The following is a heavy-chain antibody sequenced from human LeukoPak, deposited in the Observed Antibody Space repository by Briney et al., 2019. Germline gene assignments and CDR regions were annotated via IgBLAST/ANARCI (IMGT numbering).Heavy chain of an antibody. J-gene: IGHJ4*02. Sequence: GGSLRLSCAASGFTFSSYGMSGIRQAPGKGLEWVSTISGDGGGTYYADSVKGRFTISRDNSQNTLFLQMNSLRADDTAVYYCAKGGGGYLDYWGQGALVTVSS. CDR1: GFTFSSYG. CDR3: AKGGGGYLDY. CDR2: ISGDGGGT. V-gene: IGHV3-23*01.